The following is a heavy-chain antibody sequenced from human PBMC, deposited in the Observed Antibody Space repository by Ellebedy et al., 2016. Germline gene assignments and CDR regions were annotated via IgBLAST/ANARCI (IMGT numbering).Heavy chain of an antibody. D-gene: IGHD4-17*01. CDR2: FDPEDGET. V-gene: IGHV1-24*01. Sequence: ASVKVSCKVSGYTLTELSMHWVRQAPGKGLEWMGGFDPEDGETIYAQKFQGRVTMTEDTSTDTAYMELSSLRSEDTAVYYCATDQGTTATYYFDYWGQGTLVTVSS. J-gene: IGHJ4*02. CDR3: ATDQGTTATYYFDY. CDR1: GYTLTELS.